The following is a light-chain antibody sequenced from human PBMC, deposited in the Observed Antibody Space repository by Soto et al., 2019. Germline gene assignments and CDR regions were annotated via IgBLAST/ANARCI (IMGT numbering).Light chain of an antibody. CDR2: KAS. CDR3: QQYNSYLT. CDR1: QSISSS. Sequence: DIQMTQSPSTLSASVGDRVTITCRASQSISSSLAWYQQKPGKAPKLMIYKASSLESGVPSRFSGSGSGTEFSLTISSLQPDDVATYYCQQYNSYLTFGQGTKAEIK. V-gene: IGKV1-5*03. J-gene: IGKJ1*01.